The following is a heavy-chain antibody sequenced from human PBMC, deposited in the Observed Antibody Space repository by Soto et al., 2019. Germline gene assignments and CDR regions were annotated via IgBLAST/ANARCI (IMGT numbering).Heavy chain of an antibody. CDR3: ARGPQFTRFDY. D-gene: IGHD3-16*01. CDR2: IIPILGIA. CDR1: GGTFSSYT. J-gene: IGHJ4*02. Sequence: ASVKVSCKASGGTFSSYTISWVRQAPGQGLEWMGWIIPILGIANYAQKFQGRVTITADKSTSTAYMELSSLRSEDTAVYYCARGPQFTRFDYWGQGSLVTVSS. V-gene: IGHV1-69*02.